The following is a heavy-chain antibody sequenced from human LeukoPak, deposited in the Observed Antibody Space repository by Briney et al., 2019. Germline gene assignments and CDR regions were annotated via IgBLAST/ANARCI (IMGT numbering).Heavy chain of an antibody. V-gene: IGHV3-23*01. CDR1: GFTFSSYA. D-gene: IGHD4-23*01. J-gene: IGHJ2*01. CDR2: ISGRGDKT. CDR3: AKDLSSDGGNSRGYFDL. Sequence: GGPLRLPCAASGFTFSSYAMRCAPDAPGKGVEGVTDISGRGDKTFYAVSVKGGFTISRDNSKKTLYLQMNSLRAEDTAVYYCAKDLSSDGGNSRGYFDLWGRGTLVTVSS.